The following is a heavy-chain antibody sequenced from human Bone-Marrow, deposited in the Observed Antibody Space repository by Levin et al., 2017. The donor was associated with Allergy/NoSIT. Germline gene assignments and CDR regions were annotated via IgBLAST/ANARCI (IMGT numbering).Heavy chain of an antibody. V-gene: IGHV3-15*01. J-gene: IGHJ3*02. Sequence: GGSLRLSCAASGFTFSNAWMSWVRQAPGKGLEWVGRIKSKTDGGTTDYAAPVKGRFTISRDDSKNTLYLQMNSLKTEDTAVYYCTTAPLGIAAAGTEGSFDIWGQGTMVTVSS. CDR1: GFTFSNAW. CDR2: IKSKTDGGTT. D-gene: IGHD6-13*01. CDR3: TTAPLGIAAAGTEGSFDI.